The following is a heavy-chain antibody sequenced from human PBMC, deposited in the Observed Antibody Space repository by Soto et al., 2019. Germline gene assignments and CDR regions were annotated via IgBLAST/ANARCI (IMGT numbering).Heavy chain of an antibody. V-gene: IGHV2-5*02. Sequence: QITLKEAGPTLVKPTQTLTLTCSFSGLSLITSGVGVGWIRQPPGKALEWLALIYWDDDTGYSTSLRNRLTITKDTSRNQVVLTMTNMDPADTGTYYCAHTMAPRILDSWGQGTLVTVSS. CDR3: AHTMAPRILDS. CDR1: GLSLITSGVG. J-gene: IGHJ4*02. CDR2: IYWDDDT.